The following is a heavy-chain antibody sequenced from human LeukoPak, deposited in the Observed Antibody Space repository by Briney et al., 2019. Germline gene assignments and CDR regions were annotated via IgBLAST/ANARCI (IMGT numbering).Heavy chain of an antibody. CDR1: GWRFTNYW. Sequence: GESLKISCKGSGWRFTNYWIGWVRQMPGKGLEWMGIIYPGDSETRYSPPFQGQVTVSADKSINTAYLQWSSLKASGTAMYYCARALVYTIPYFDYWGQGTLVTVSS. CDR3: ARALVYTIPYFDY. CDR2: IYPGDSET. J-gene: IGHJ4*02. D-gene: IGHD2-8*01. V-gene: IGHV5-51*01.